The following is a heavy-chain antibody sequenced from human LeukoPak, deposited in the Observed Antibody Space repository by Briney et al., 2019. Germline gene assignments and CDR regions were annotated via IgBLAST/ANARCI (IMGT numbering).Heavy chain of an antibody. CDR2: IGRSSSYI. J-gene: IGHJ3*01. CDR3: AKDIQLST. D-gene: IGHD5-24*01. CDR1: GFTFSSYN. Sequence: PGGSLRLSCAASGFTFSSYNMKWVRQAPGKGLEWVSSIGRSSSYIHYAESVRGRFTISRDNAKNSLYMQMNSLRVEDTAMYFCAKDIQLSTWGLGTMVTVSS. V-gene: IGHV3-21*04.